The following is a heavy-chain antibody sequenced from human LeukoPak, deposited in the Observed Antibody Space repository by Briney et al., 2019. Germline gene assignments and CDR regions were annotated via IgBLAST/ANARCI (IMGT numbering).Heavy chain of an antibody. CDR3: ARRTPEYTNRWYFDL. J-gene: IGHJ2*01. CDR2: IYPGDSDT. V-gene: IGHV5-51*01. CDR1: GYSFTSYW. D-gene: IGHD6-6*01. Sequence: GESLKISCKGSGYSFTSYWIGWVRQMPGKGLEWMGIIYPGDSDTRYSPSFQGQVTISADKSINTAFVQWSSLKASDTAIYCCARRTPEYTNRWYFDLWGRGTLVTVSS.